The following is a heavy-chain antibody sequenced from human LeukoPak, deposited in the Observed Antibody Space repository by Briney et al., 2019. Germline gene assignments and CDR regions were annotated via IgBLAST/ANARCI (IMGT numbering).Heavy chain of an antibody. Sequence: GGSLRLSCAASGFTVSSNYMSCVRQAPGKGLEWGSVISSGVSTYSATSVKGRFTISRDNSKNTLYLQMNSLRAEDTAVYYCARGPDSSPFDYWGQGTLVTVSS. D-gene: IGHD6-13*01. J-gene: IGHJ4*02. CDR1: GFTVSSNY. CDR2: ISSGVST. V-gene: IGHV3-53*01. CDR3: ARGPDSSPFDY.